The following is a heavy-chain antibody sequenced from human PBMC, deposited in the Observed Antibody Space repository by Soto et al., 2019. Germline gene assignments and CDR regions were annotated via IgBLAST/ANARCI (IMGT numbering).Heavy chain of an antibody. CDR3: AHTWGLPFDY. CDR1: GFSLRTTGVG. V-gene: IGHV2-5*01. J-gene: IGHJ4*02. Sequence: QITLKESGPPLVKPTQTLTLTCTYSGFSLRTTGVGVGWIRQPPGKALEWLGIIYWNDDKHYRPSLKSRFTLTSDISKRQVVLTMTNMDPVDTATYYCAHTWGLPFDYWGQGTLVIVSS. D-gene: IGHD3-16*01. CDR2: IYWNDDK.